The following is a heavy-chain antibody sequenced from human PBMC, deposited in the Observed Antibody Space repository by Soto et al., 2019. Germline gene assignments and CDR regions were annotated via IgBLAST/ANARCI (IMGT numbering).Heavy chain of an antibody. CDR3: ARDKLLGSTVGYYFDY. V-gene: IGHV3-33*01. Sequence: QVQLVESGGGVVQPGRSLRLSCAASGFTFSSYGMHWVRQAPGKGLEWVAVIWYDGSNKYYADSVKGRFTISRDNSKNTRDLQMNSRRAEDTAVYYCARDKLLGSTVGYYFDYWGQGTLVTVSS. J-gene: IGHJ4*02. D-gene: IGHD2-15*01. CDR2: IWYDGSNK. CDR1: GFTFSSYG.